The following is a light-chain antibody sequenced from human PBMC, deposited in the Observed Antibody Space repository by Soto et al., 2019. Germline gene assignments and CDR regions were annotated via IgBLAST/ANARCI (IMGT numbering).Light chain of an antibody. J-gene: IGKJ4*01. CDR3: QQSYSTPLT. CDR2: AAS. Sequence: DIQMTQSPSSLSPSVGHGLTLPSRASQSISSYLDWYQQKPGKAPKLLIYAASSLQSGVPSRFSGSGSGTDFALTISSLQPEDFATYYCQQSYSTPLTFGGGTKVDI. CDR1: QSISSY. V-gene: IGKV1-39*01.